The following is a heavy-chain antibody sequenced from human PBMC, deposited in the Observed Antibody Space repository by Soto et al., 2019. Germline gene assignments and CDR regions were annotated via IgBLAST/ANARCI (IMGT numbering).Heavy chain of an antibody. CDR3: VKETRAGGDY. D-gene: IGHD1-7*01. V-gene: IGHV3-11*01. CDR1: GFIFSDYY. J-gene: IGHJ4*02. Sequence: GGSLRLSCAASGFIFSDYYMSWTRQTPGKGLEWVSYISGSGRDINYADSVKGRFTTSRDNARSSVYLQMNSLRAEDTGVYYCVKETRAGGDYWGQGILVTVSS. CDR2: ISGSGRDI.